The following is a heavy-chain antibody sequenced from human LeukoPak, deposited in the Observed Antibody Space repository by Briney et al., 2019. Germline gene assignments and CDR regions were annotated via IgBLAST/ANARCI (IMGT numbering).Heavy chain of an antibody. CDR2: ISKNGKTI. Sequence: PGGSLRLSCAASGFTFSDYYMSWIRQAPGKGLEWLSYISKNGKTIYYADSVKGRFTISRDNARKSVYLQMNSLRAEDTAVYYCARLLPSLNYMDVWGKGTTVTVSS. CDR1: GFTFSDYY. J-gene: IGHJ6*03. CDR3: ARLLPSLNYMDV. V-gene: IGHV3-11*01.